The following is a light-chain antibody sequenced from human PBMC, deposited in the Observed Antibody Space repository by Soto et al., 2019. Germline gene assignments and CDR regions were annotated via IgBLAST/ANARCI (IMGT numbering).Light chain of an antibody. J-gene: IGKJ4*01. CDR1: QGISSY. CDR2: AAS. CDR3: QQYYSYLPLT. Sequence: AIRMTQSPSAFSASTGVRVTITCRASQGISSYLAWYQQKPGKAPKLLIYAASTLQRGVPSRFSGSGSGTDFTLTISGLQSEEFATIYCQQYYSYLPLTFGGGPKVEIK. V-gene: IGKV1-8*01.